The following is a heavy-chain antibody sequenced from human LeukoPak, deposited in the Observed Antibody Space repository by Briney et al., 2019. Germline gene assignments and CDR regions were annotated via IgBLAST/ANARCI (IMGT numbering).Heavy chain of an antibody. D-gene: IGHD6-13*01. Sequence: GGSLRLSCTASGFAFSSYEMNWVRQAPGKGLEWVSYIYSSGHTIYYADSVKGRFIISRDNAKNCLYLQMNSLRAEDTALYYCAKSASSWPLYYFDSWGQGALITVSS. CDR2: IYSSGHTI. CDR1: GFAFSSYE. CDR3: AKSASSWPLYYFDS. V-gene: IGHV3-48*03. J-gene: IGHJ4*02.